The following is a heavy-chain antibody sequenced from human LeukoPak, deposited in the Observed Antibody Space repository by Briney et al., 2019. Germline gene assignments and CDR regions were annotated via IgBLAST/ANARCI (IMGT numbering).Heavy chain of an antibody. V-gene: IGHV3-23*01. J-gene: IGHJ4*02. CDR3: ARSSERKYYFDY. CDR1: GFTFSSYA. CDR2: ISGSGGST. Sequence: GGSLRLSCAASGFTFSSYAMSWVRQAPGKGLEWVSAISGSGGSTYYVDSVKGRFTISRDSSKNTLYLQMNSLRAEDTAVYYCARSSERKYYFDYWGQGTLVTVSS. D-gene: IGHD3-22*01.